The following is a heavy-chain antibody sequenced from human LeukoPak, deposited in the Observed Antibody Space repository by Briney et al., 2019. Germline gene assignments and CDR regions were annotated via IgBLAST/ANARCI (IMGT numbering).Heavy chain of an antibody. Sequence: SETLSLTCTVSGYSISSGYYWGWIRQPPGKGLEWIGSIYHSGSTYYNPSLKSRATLSVDTSKNQFSLKLSSVTAADTAVYYCARRIGTSYFDYWGQGTLVTVSS. CDR1: GYSISSGYY. J-gene: IGHJ4*02. D-gene: IGHD1-1*01. CDR3: ARRIGTSYFDY. V-gene: IGHV4-38-2*02. CDR2: IYHSGST.